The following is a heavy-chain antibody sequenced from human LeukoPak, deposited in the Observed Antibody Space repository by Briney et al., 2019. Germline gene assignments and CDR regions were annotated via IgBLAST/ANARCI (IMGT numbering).Heavy chain of an antibody. J-gene: IGHJ4*02. D-gene: IGHD3-9*01. CDR3: ARISLTGYAPISGSSDY. CDR2: IYYRGST. CDR1: GGSISSSGYY. Sequence: NTSETLSLTCTVSGGSISSSGYYWGWIRQPPGKGLEWIGSIYYRGSTYYNPSLKSRVTISVDTSKNQFSLRLTSVTAADTAVYYCARISLTGYAPISGSSDYWGQGTLVTVSS. V-gene: IGHV4-39*07.